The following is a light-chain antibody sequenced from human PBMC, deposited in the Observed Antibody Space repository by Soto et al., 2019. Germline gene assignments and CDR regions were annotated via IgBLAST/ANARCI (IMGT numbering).Light chain of an antibody. Sequence: EIVLTQSPGTLSLSPGERVTLSCRASQSVSSSYLAWYQQKPGQAPRLLIHGVSTRATGIPYRFSGSGSGTEFTLTISSLEPEDFAVYYCQQYVTSPYIFGQGTKLEIK. V-gene: IGKV3-20*01. CDR2: GVS. CDR1: QSVSSSY. J-gene: IGKJ2*01. CDR3: QQYVTSPYI.